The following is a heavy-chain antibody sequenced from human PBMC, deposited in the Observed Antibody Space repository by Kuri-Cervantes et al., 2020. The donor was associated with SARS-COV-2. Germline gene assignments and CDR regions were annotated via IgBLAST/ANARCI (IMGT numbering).Heavy chain of an antibody. CDR2: MNPNSGNT. Sequence: ASVKVSCKASGYTFTSYDINWVRQATGQGLEWMGWMNPNSGNTGYAQKFQGRVTMTRNTSISTAYMELSSLRSEDTAVYYCARGLWQYYYDSSGYHYWGQGTLVTVSS. CDR3: ARGLWQYYYDSSGYHY. CDR1: GYTFTSYD. D-gene: IGHD3-22*01. J-gene: IGHJ4*02. V-gene: IGHV1-8*01.